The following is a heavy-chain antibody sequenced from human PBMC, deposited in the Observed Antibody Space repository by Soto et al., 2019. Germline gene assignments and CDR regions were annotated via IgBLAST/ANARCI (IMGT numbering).Heavy chain of an antibody. V-gene: IGHV1-3*01. CDR2: INAGNGNT. D-gene: IGHD3-16*02. Sequence: AASVKVSCKASGYTFTSYAMHWVRQAPGQRLEWMGWINAGNGNTKYSQKFQGRVTITRGTSASTAYMELSSPRSEDTAVYYCARSPFIFTAWFDPWGQGTLVTVSS. CDR3: ARSPFIFTAWFDP. J-gene: IGHJ5*02. CDR1: GYTFTSYA.